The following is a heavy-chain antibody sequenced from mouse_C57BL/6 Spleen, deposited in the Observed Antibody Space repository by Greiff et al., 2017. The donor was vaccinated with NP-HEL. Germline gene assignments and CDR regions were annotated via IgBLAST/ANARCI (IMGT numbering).Heavy chain of an antibody. CDR3: ARDASKAY. J-gene: IGHJ4*01. CDR2: SRNKANDYTT. V-gene: IGHV7-1*01. Sequence: EVMLVESGGGLVQSGRSLRLSCATSGFTFSDFYMEWVRQAPGKGLEWIAASRNKANDYTTEYSASVKGRFIVSRDTSQSILYLQMNALRAEDTAIYYCARDASKAYWGQGTSVTVSS. CDR1: GFTFSDFY.